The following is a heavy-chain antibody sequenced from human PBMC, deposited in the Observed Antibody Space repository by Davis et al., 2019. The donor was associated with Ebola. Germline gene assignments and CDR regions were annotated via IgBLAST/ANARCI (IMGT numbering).Heavy chain of an antibody. CDR3: ARGPHYGDYVVYFDY. J-gene: IGHJ4*02. CDR1: GGTFSSYT. CDR2: IIPILGIA. D-gene: IGHD4-17*01. V-gene: IGHV1-69*02. Sequence: SVKVSCKASGGTFSSYTISWVRQAPGQGLEWMGRIIPILGIANYAQKFQGRVTITADKSTSTAYMELSSLRSEDTAVYYCARGPHYGDYVVYFDYWGQGTLVTVSS.